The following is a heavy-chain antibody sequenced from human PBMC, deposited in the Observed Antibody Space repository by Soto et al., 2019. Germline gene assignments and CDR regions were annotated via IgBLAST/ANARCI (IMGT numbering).Heavy chain of an antibody. V-gene: IGHV4-59*04. D-gene: IGHD2-15*01. J-gene: IGHJ4*02. CDR3: ARHTPAISISDH. CDR2: VYYSGST. Sequence: PSETLSLTCTISDGSISSYYWSWIRQPPGKALEWIGYVYYSGSTYYNPSLKSRVTISVDTSKNQFSLKLSSVTAADTAVYYCARHTPAISISDHWGQGTLVTVS. CDR1: DGSISSYY.